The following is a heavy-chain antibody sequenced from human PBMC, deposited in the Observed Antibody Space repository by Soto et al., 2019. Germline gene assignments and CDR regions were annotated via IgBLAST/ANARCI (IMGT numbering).Heavy chain of an antibody. Sequence: SLRLSCAASGFIFSDYYMTWIRQAPGKGLEWVSYISLSGGSIYYADSVKGRFTISRDNAKKSLYLQMNSLRAEDTAVYYCARGGYTGFIDYWGQGTLVTVSS. CDR1: GFIFSDYY. D-gene: IGHD6-25*01. CDR3: ARGGYTGFIDY. CDR2: ISLSGGSI. V-gene: IGHV3-11*01. J-gene: IGHJ4*02.